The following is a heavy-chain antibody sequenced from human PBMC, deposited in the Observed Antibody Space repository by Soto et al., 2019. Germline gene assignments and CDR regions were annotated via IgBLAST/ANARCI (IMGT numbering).Heavy chain of an antibody. CDR2: MFYGVST. CDR3: ATLQSRHLVDH. Sequence: SETLSLTCTVSGSSINSSGYYWGWIRQPPGKGLEWIGSMFYGVSTYYNPSLKSRVTVSVDTSKNQFSLNLRSVTAADTAVYYCATLQSRHLVDHWGQGTLVTVSS. J-gene: IGHJ4*02. CDR1: GSSINSSGYY. V-gene: IGHV4-39*01. D-gene: IGHD3-3*02.